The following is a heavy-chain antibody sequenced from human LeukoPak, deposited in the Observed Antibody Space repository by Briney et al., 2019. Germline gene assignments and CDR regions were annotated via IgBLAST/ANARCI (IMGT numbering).Heavy chain of an antibody. D-gene: IGHD4-17*01. CDR2: IYYSGST. V-gene: IGHV4-59*01. Sequence: SETLSLTCTVSGGSISSYYWSWIRQPPGKGLEWSGYIYYSGSTNYNPSLKSRVTISVDTSKNQFSLKLSSVTAADTAVYYCAGGAGDYTFDYWGQGTLVTVSS. CDR1: GGSISSYY. CDR3: AGGAGDYTFDY. J-gene: IGHJ4*02.